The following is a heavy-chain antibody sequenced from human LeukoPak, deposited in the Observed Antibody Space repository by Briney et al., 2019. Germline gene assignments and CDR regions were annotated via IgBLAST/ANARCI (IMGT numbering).Heavy chain of an antibody. CDR1: GFIFSSYW. D-gene: IGHD3-16*01. V-gene: IGHV3-7*03. CDR2: IKQDGSEK. J-gene: IGHJ4*02. Sequence: GGSLRLSCAASGFIFSSYWMSWVRQAPGKGRKWVANIKQDGSEKYCVDCVRGSFNIYRDNAKNALYLQMNSLRAEETAVYYCARDMWGYVRYYFDYWGQGTLVTVSS. CDR3: ARDMWGYVRYYFDY.